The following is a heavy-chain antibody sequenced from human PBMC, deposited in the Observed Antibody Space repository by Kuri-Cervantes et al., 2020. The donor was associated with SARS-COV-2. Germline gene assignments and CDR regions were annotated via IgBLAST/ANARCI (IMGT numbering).Heavy chain of an antibody. CDR1: GGTFSSYA. CDR3: AREGIAAAGATHMDV. D-gene: IGHD6-13*01. Sequence: SVKVSCKASGGTFSSYAISWVRQAPGQGLEWMGGIIPIFGTANYAQKFQGRVTITADESTSTVYMELSSLRSEDTAVYYCAREGIAAAGATHMDVWGKGTTVTVSS. J-gene: IGHJ6*03. CDR2: IIPIFGTA. V-gene: IGHV1-69*13.